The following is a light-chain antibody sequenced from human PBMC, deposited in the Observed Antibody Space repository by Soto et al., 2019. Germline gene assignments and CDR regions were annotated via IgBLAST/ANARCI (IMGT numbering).Light chain of an antibody. Sequence: IVLTQSPATLSVSPGERATLSCGARHSVSSYLAWHQQKPGQAPRLLIYDVSNRATGIPARFSGSGSGTDFTLTISSLEPEDFAVYFCQQRHLWPITFGQGTRLEI. CDR2: DVS. V-gene: IGKV3-11*01. J-gene: IGKJ5*01. CDR3: QQRHLWPIT. CDR1: HSVSSY.